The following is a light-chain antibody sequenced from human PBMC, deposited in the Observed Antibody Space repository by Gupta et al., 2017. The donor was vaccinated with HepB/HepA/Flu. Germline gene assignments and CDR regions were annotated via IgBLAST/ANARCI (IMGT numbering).Light chain of an antibody. V-gene: IGKV3-20*01. J-gene: IGKJ1*01. CDR3: HQYGTSPWT. Sequence: EIVLTQSPGTRSLSPGERATLSCRASQSISSSYLAWYQQKPGQAPRRLIYGASSRAAGVPDRFSGRGSGRDFSLTISRLEPEDFAVDFCHQYGTSPWTFGQGTKVEI. CDR2: GAS. CDR1: QSISSSY.